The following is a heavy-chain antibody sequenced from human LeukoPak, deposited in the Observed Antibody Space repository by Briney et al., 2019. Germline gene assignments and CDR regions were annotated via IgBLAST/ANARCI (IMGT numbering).Heavy chain of an antibody. J-gene: IGHJ3*02. D-gene: IGHD3-22*01. CDR2: I. CDR3: AKDQDRHYYDSSGSSI. CDR1: GFTFSSYA. Sequence: PGGSLRLSCAASGFTFSSYAMSWVRQAPGKGLEWVSAIKGRFTISRDNSKNTLYLQMNSLRAEDTAVYYCAKDQDRHYYDSSGSSIWGQGTMVTVSS. V-gene: IGHV3-23*01.